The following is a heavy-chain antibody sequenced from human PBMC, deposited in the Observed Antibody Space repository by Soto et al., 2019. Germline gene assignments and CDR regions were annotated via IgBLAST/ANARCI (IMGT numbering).Heavy chain of an antibody. CDR1: GFTVSSNY. CDR2: IYSGGST. V-gene: IGHV3-66*01. D-gene: IGHD3-22*01. CDR3: AREDDSSGRAGTFHL. Sequence: GGSLRLSCAASGFTVSSNYMSWVRQAPGKGLEWVSVIYSGGSTYYADSVKGRFTISRDNSKNTLDLQMNSPRAEDTAVYYCAREDDSSGRAGTFHLWGQGTLVTVSS. J-gene: IGHJ1*01.